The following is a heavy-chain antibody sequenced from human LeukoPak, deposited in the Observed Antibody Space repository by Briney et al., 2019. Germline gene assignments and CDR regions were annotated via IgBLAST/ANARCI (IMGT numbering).Heavy chain of an antibody. Sequence: ASVKVSCKASGYTFTTHGITWVRQAPGQGLEWMGWISPDSGNTNCAQNLQDRITMTEDTSTDTAYMELSSLRSEDTAVYYCATGLNGYSPLWGQGTLVTVSS. CDR2: ISPDSGNT. J-gene: IGHJ4*02. CDR3: ATGLNGYSPL. D-gene: IGHD5-18*01. V-gene: IGHV1-18*01. CDR1: GYTFTTHG.